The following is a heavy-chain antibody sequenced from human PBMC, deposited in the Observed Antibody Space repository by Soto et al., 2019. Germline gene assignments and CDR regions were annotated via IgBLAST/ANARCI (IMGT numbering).Heavy chain of an antibody. CDR2: ISVYNGNT. CDR1: GYPFSSYD. J-gene: IGHJ6*03. Sequence: QGQLVQSGGEVKKIGASVRVSCRASGYPFSSYDITWVRQAPGQGLEGMGWISVYNGNTNYAPKFQGRVTMTTDTPTITVHMHLRSLRSDDTAIYYCARGTIVVSPYYYMDAWGKGTTVTVSS. CDR3: ARGTIVVSPYYYMDA. V-gene: IGHV1-18*01. D-gene: IGHD2-15*01.